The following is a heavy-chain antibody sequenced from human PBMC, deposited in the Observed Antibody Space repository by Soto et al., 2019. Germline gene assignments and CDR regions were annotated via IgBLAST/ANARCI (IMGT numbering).Heavy chain of an antibody. D-gene: IGHD6-19*01. Sequence: GGSLRLSCAASGFTFSSYGMHWVRQAPGKGLEWVAVISYDGSNKYYADSVKGRFTISRDNSKNTLYLQMNSLRAEDTAVYYCAKDSRKSVEAGSLNYWGQGTLVTVSS. CDR1: GFTFSSYG. CDR3: AKDSRKSVEAGSLNY. CDR2: ISYDGSNK. V-gene: IGHV3-30*18. J-gene: IGHJ4*02.